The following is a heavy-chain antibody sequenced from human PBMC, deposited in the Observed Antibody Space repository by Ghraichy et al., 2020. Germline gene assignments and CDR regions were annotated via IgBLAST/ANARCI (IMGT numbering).Heavy chain of an antibody. CDR2: INHSGST. Sequence: SETLSLTCAVYGGSFSGYYWSWIRQPPGKGLEWIGEINHSGSTNYNPSLKSRVTISVDTSKNQFSLKLSSVTAADTAVYYCARGNIVVVPAAYHRLSYGMDVWGQGTTVTVSS. J-gene: IGHJ6*02. V-gene: IGHV4-34*01. CDR3: ARGNIVVVPAAYHRLSYGMDV. D-gene: IGHD2-2*01. CDR1: GGSFSGYY.